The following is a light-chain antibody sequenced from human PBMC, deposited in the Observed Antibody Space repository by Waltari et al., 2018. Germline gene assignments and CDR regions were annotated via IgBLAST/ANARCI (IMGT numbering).Light chain of an antibody. Sequence: DIVLTQSPDSLAGSRGERATINCKSSQSVLYSSTNKNYLAWYQQKPGQPPKLLIYWASTRESGVPDRFSGSGSGADLTLTISSLQAEDVAVYYCQQYYSTPPITFGQGTRLEIK. V-gene: IGKV4-1*01. CDR1: QSVLYSSTNKNY. J-gene: IGKJ5*01. CDR2: WAS. CDR3: QQYYSTPPIT.